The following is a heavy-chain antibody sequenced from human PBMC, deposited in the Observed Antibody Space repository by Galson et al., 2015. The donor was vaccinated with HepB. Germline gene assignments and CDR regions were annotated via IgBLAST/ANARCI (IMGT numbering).Heavy chain of an antibody. D-gene: IGHD3-10*01. CDR1: GFTFSSYD. CDR3: ARGNRRFGELLYDY. V-gene: IGHV3-13*04. CDR2: IGTAGDT. Sequence: LRLSCAASGFTFSSYDMHWVRQATGKGLEWVSAIGTAGDTYYPGSVKGRFTISRENAKNSLYLQMNSLRAGDTAVYYCARGNRRFGELLYDYWGQGTLVTVSS. J-gene: IGHJ4*02.